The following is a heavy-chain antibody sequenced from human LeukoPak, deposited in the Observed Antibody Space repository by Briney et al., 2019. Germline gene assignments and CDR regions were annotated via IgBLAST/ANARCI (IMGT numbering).Heavy chain of an antibody. V-gene: IGHV3-15*01. CDR1: GFTFSNAW. J-gene: IGHJ4*02. Sequence: GGSLRLSCAASGFTFSNAWMSWVRQAPGKGLERVGRIKSKTDGGTTDYAAPVKGRFTISRDDSKNTLYLQMNSLKTEDTAVYYYTPLGVVVADPGYWGQGTLVTVSS. CDR2: IKSKTDGGTT. CDR3: TPLGVVVADPGY. D-gene: IGHD2-15*01.